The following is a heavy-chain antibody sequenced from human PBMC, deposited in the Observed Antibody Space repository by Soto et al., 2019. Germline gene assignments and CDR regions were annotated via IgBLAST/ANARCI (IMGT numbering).Heavy chain of an antibody. CDR2: IYYSGST. D-gene: IGHD4-17*01. CDR1: GGSISSYY. CDR3: ARTEVTVTTSDAFDI. J-gene: IGHJ3*02. Sequence: QVQLQESGPGLVKPSETLSLTCTVSGGSISSYYWSWIRQPPGKGLEWIGYIYYSGSTNYNPSLKSRVTISVDTSKNLFSLKLSSVTAADTAVYYCARTEVTVTTSDAFDIWGQGTMVTVSS. V-gene: IGHV4-59*01.